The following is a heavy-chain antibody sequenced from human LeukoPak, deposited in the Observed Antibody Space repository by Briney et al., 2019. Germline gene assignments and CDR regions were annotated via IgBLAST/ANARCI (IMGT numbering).Heavy chain of an antibody. J-gene: IGHJ5*02. D-gene: IGHD6-13*01. CDR2: INHSGST. CDR3: ATRIAAAGSKENWFDP. Sequence: SQTLSLTCAVYGESFTGYSWSWIRQPPGKGLEWIGEINHSGSTNYDPSLKSRITISVVTSKNQFSLKLSSVTAADTAVYYCATRIAAAGSKENWFDPWGQGTLVTVSS. V-gene: IGHV4-34*01. CDR1: GESFTGYS.